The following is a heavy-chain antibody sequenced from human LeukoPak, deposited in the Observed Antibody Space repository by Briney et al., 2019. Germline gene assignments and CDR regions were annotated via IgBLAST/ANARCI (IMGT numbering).Heavy chain of an antibody. CDR1: GYTFTSYY. V-gene: IGHV1-46*01. CDR3: ARLPVGAIYFDDY. J-gene: IGHJ4*02. Sequence: ASVKVSCKASGYTFTSYYMHWVRQAPGQALEWMGIINLSGCSTSYAQKFQGRVTMTRDIFTSRVYMLLKSLRSEDTAVYYCARLPVGAIYFDDYWGKGTLVTVSS. CDR2: INLSGCST. D-gene: IGHD1-26*01.